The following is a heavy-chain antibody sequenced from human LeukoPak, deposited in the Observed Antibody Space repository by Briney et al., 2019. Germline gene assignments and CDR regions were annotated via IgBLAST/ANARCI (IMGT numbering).Heavy chain of an antibody. CDR1: GGSFSGYY. Sequence: PSETLSLTCAVYGGSFSGYYWSWIRQPPGKGLEWIGEINHSGSTNYNPSLKSRVTISVDTSKNQFSLKLSSVTAADTAVYYCASLPRITIFGVVRGVDYWGQGTLVIVSS. CDR2: INHSGST. J-gene: IGHJ4*02. D-gene: IGHD3-3*01. V-gene: IGHV4-34*01. CDR3: ASLPRITIFGVVRGVDY.